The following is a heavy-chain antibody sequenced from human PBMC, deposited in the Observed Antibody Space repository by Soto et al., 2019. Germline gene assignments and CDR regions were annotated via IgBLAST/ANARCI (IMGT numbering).Heavy chain of an antibody. CDR3: ARDSGYYDSSGGDTFFDD. Sequence: PSETLSLTCTVSGGSISSYYWSWIRQPPGKGLEWIGYIYYSGSTNYNPSLKSRVTISVDTSKNQFSLKLSSVTAADTAVYYCARDSGYYDSSGGDTFFDDWGQGTLVTVSS. J-gene: IGHJ4*02. CDR1: GGSISSYY. D-gene: IGHD3-22*01. CDR2: IYYSGST. V-gene: IGHV4-59*01.